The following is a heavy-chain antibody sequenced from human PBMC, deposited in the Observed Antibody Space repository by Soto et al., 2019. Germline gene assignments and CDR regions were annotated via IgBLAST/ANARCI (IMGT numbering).Heavy chain of an antibody. D-gene: IGHD6-13*01. CDR2: IYPGDSDT. CDR1: GYSFTSYL. CDR3: ARTAAAGKYYYGVDV. J-gene: IGHJ6*02. Sequence: GESLNLSCKGSGYSFTSYLIGWVRQMPGKGLEWMGIIYPGDSDTRYSPSFQGQVTISADKSISTAYLQWSSLKASDTAMYYCARTAAAGKYYYGVDVWGQGTTVTVSS. V-gene: IGHV5-51*01.